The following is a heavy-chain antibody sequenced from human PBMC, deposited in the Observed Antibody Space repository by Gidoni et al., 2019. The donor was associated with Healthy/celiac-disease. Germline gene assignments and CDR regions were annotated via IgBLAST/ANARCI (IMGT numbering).Heavy chain of an antibody. V-gene: IGHV1-69*06. D-gene: IGHD6-13*01. CDR3: ARNPGQQLVPDYYYGMDV. Sequence: QVQLVQSGAEVKKPGSSVKVSCKASGGTFSSYAISWVRQAPGQGLEWMGGIIPIFGTANYAQKFQGRVTITADKSTSTAYMELSSLRSEDTAVYYCARNPGQQLVPDYYYGMDVWGQGTTVTVSS. CDR2: IIPIFGTA. J-gene: IGHJ6*02. CDR1: GGTFSSYA.